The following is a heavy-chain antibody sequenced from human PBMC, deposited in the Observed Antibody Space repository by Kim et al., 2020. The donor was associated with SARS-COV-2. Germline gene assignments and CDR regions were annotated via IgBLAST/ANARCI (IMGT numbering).Heavy chain of an antibody. Sequence: SETLSLTCAVYGGSFSGYYWSWIRQPPGKGLEWIGEINHSGSTNYNPSLKSRVTISVDTSKNQFSLKLSSVTAADTAVYYCASLSRYCGGDCYSSYYYYYHGMDVWGQGTTVTVSS. V-gene: IGHV4-34*01. J-gene: IGHJ6*02. CDR1: GGSFSGYY. CDR2: INHSGST. D-gene: IGHD2-21*02. CDR3: ASLSRYCGGDCYSSYYYYYHGMDV.